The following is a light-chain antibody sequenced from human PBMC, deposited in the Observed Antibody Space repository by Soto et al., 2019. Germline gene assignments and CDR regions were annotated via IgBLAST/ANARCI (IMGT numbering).Light chain of an antibody. CDR3: ISYTNTATLDYV. CDR2: GVS. CDR1: SSDVGGYNY. J-gene: IGLJ1*01. Sequence: QSALTQPASVSGSPGQSITISCTGTSSDVGGYNYVSWYQQHPGKAPKLMIYGVSNRPSGVSDRFSGSKSGNTASLTISGLQAEDEADYYCISYTNTATLDYVFGTATKLTVL. V-gene: IGLV2-14*01.